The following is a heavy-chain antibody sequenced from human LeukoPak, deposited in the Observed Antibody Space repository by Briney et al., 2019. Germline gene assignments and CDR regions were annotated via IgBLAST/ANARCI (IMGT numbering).Heavy chain of an antibody. D-gene: IGHD3-10*01. J-gene: IGHJ6*02. CDR3: ARAGLYHVVRPSRYYYYYGMDV. V-gene: IGHV1-2*02. CDR1: GGTFSSYA. Sequence: ASVKVSCKASGGTFSSYAISWVRQAPGQGLEWMGWINPNSGGTNYAQKFQGRVTMTRDTSISTAYMELSRLRSDDTAVYYCARAGLYHVVRPSRYYYYYGMDVWGQGTTVTVSS. CDR2: INPNSGGT.